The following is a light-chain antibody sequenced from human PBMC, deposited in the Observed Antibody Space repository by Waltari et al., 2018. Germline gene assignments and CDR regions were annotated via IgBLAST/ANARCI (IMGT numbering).Light chain of an antibody. CDR1: SGSVSTTYY. Sequence: QTVVTQEPSFSVSPGGTVTLTCGLNSGSVSTTYYPSWYQQTPGQAPRTLIYSTNLRSSGVPDRFSGSILGNKAALIITGAQAVDASDYYCLLYMPSGDWLFGGGTKLTVL. V-gene: IGLV8-61*01. J-gene: IGLJ3*02. CDR3: LLYMPSGDWL. CDR2: STN.